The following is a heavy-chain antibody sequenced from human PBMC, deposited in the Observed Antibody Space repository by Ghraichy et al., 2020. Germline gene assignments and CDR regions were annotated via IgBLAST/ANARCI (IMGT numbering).Heavy chain of an antibody. D-gene: IGHD2-2*02. CDR2: INPNGGGT. Sequence: ASVKVSCKASGYTFTDYYMHWVRQAPGEGLEWMGWINPNGGGTNYAQKFQGGVTMTTDTSISTGYMELSRLRSDDTAIYYCARVGGCPIYHFDYWGQGTLVTVS. CDR1: GYTFTDYY. J-gene: IGHJ4*02. CDR3: ARVGGCPIYHFDY. V-gene: IGHV1-2*02.